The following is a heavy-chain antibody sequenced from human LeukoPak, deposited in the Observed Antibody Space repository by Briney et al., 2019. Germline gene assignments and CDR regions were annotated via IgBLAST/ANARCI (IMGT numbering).Heavy chain of an antibody. V-gene: IGHV3-30*02. CDR2: LRYDGSSK. CDR3: ASYADTAMVKYYYYYMDV. D-gene: IGHD5-18*01. CDR1: GFTFSNSG. Sequence: GGSLRLSCAASGFTFSNSGMHWVRQAPGKGLEWVSFLRYDGSSKFYTDSVQGRFTISRDNSKNSLYLQMNSLRAEDTAVYYCASYADTAMVKYYYYYMDVWGKGTTVTVSS. J-gene: IGHJ6*03.